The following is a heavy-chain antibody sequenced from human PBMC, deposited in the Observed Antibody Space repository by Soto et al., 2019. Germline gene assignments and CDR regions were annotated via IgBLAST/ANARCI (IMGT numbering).Heavy chain of an antibody. CDR3: AREGGFWSGYLVFSGRQRDAFDI. CDR1: GFTFSSYG. Sequence: QVQLVESGGGVVQPGRSLRLSCAASGFTFSSYGLHWVRQAPGKGLEWVAVIWYDGSNKYYADSVKGRFTISRDNSKNTLYLQMNSQRAEDTAVYYCAREGGFWSGYLVFSGRQRDAFDIRGQGTMVTVSS. CDR2: IWYDGSNK. V-gene: IGHV3-33*01. D-gene: IGHD3-3*01. J-gene: IGHJ3*02.